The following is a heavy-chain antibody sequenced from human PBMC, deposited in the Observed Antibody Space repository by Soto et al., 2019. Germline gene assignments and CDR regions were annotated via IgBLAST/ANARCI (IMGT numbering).Heavy chain of an antibody. CDR2: IYYSGST. CDR3: ARHHDFWSGYYTVAFDY. J-gene: IGHJ4*02. D-gene: IGHD3-3*01. V-gene: IGHV4-39*01. Sequence: QLQLQESGPGLVKPSETLSLTCTVSGGSISSSSYYWGWIRQPPGKGLEWIGSIYYSGSTYYNPSLKSRVTISVDTSKNQFSLKLSSVTAADTAVYYCARHHDFWSGYYTVAFDYWGQGTLVTVSS. CDR1: GGSISSSSYY.